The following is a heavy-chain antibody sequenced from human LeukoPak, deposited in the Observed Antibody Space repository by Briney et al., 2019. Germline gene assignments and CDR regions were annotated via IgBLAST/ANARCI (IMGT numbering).Heavy chain of an antibody. CDR3: AKIAAVAASPYYYYGMDV. D-gene: IGHD6-19*01. Sequence: PGGSLRLSCAASGFTFSTYAMSWVRQAPGKGLEWVSAISGSGGTTYYADSVKGRFTISRDNSKNTLYLQMNSLRAEDTAVYSCAKIAAVAASPYYYYGMDVWDQGTTVTVSS. CDR2: ISGSGGTT. V-gene: IGHV3-23*01. CDR1: GFTFSTYA. J-gene: IGHJ6*02.